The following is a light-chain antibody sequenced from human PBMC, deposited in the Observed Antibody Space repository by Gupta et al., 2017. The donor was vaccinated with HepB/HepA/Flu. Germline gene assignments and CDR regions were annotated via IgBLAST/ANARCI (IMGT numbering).Light chain of an antibody. Sequence: GSIAINYVQWYQQRPGSAPTTVIYEDNQRPSGVPDRFSGSIDSSSNSASLTISGLKTEDQADYYGQSYDRSNPRWLFG. CDR2: EDN. CDR1: GSIAINY. J-gene: IGLJ3*02. CDR3: QSYDRSNPRWL. V-gene: IGLV6-57*02.